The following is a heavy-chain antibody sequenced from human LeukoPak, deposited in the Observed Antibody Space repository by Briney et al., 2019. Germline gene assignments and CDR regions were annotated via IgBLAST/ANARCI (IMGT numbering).Heavy chain of an antibody. J-gene: IGHJ4*02. D-gene: IGHD3-3*01. CDR1: GGSFSGYY. V-gene: IGHV4-34*01. CDR2: INHSGST. Sequence: PSETLSLTCAVYGGSFSGYYWSWICQPPGKGLEWIGEINHSGSTNYNPSLKSRVTISVDTSKNQFSLKLSSVTAADTAVYYCARGRGKKLRFLEWLLVAPFDYWGQGTLVTVSS. CDR3: ARGRGKKLRFLEWLLVAPFDY.